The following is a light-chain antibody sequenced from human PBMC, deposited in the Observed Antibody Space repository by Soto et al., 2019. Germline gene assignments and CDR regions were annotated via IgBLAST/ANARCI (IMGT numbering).Light chain of an antibody. CDR3: QQLYSHPLT. CDR1: QGITSY. J-gene: IGKJ4*01. V-gene: IGKV1-9*01. CDR2: SAS. Sequence: SQLTQSPSSLSASVGDIVTITCRASQGITSYLAWYQQRPGKAPGLLIYSASTLQSGVPSRFSGSGYGTDFSLTISNLQPEDFATYYCQQLYSHPLTFGGGTKVEIK.